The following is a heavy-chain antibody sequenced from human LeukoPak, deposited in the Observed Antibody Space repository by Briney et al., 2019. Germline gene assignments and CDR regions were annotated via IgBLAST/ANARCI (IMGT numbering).Heavy chain of an antibody. J-gene: IGHJ4*02. CDR3: AKDRKDWGLFDY. D-gene: IGHD7-27*01. CDR2: ISGDGSNT. Sequence: GGSLKLSCAASGFTFDDYAMHWVRQAPGKGLEWVSLISGDGSNTYYADSVKGRFTISRDNSKNSLYLQMNSLRIEDTAFYYCAKDRKDWGLFDYWGQGTLVTVSS. CDR1: GFTFDDYA. V-gene: IGHV3-43*02.